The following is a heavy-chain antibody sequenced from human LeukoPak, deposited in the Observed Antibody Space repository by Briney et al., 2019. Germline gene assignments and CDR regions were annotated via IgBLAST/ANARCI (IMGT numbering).Heavy chain of an antibody. V-gene: IGHV1-2*02. D-gene: IGHD3-10*01. CDR1: GYTFTGYY. CDR2: INPNSGDS. Sequence: GASVKVSCKASGYTFTGYYIHWVRQAPGQGLDWMGWINPNSGDSNYAQKFQGRVTMTRDTSISTVYMDLSSLTSDDTAVYYCVRKGESGLVRVFDYWGQGTLVMVSS. J-gene: IGHJ4*02. CDR3: VRKGESGLVRVFDY.